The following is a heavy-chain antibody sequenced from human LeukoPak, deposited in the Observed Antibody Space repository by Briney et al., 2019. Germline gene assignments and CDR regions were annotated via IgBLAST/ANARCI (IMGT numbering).Heavy chain of an antibody. CDR1: GASVSSNNYY. V-gene: IGHV4-39*01. J-gene: IGHJ4*02. CDR3: ARQLKLIPAATLDY. D-gene: IGHD2-2*01. Sequence: PSETLSLTCTVSGASVSSNNYYWVWIRQRPGKELEWIASIYDGGSAYYNPSLNSRVTISVDTSENHFSLKLRSVTAADTAIYFCARQLKLIPAATLDYWGQGTLVTVSS. CDR2: IYDGGSA.